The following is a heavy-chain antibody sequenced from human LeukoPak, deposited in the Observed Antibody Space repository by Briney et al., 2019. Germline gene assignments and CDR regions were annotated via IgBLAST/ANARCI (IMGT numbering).Heavy chain of an antibody. CDR2: ISYDGSNK. CDR1: GFTFSSYA. V-gene: IGHV3-30-3*01. CDR3: ASTITMIVVPPHY. D-gene: IGHD3-22*01. Sequence: GGSLRLSCAASGFTFSSYAMHWVRQAPGKGLEWVAVISYDGSNKYYAASVKGRFTISRDNSKNTLYLQMNSLRAEDTAVYYCASTITMIVVPPHYWGQGTLVTVSS. J-gene: IGHJ4*02.